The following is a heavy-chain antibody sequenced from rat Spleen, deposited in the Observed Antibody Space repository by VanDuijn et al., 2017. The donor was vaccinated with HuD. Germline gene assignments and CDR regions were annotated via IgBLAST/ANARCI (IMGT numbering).Heavy chain of an antibody. D-gene: IGHD1-1*01. CDR3: ARGGYYSGDEGYFDY. J-gene: IGHJ2*01. Sequence: QVQLQQSGAELAKPGSSVKISCKASGYTFTSYYISWIKQTTGQGLEYIGYINTGSGGTNYNEKFKGKATLTVYKSSSTAFMQLSSLTPDDSAVYYCARGGYYSGDEGYFDYWGQGVMVTVSS. CDR1: GYTFTSYY. V-gene: IGHV1-43*01. CDR2: INTGSGGT.